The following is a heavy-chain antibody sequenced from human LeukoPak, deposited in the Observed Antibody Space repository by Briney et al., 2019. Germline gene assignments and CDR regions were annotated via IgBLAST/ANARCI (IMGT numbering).Heavy chain of an antibody. CDR2: IYYSGST. Sequence: SETLSLTCTVSGGSISSSSYYWGWIRQPPGKGLEWIGSIYYSGSTYYNPSLKSRVTISVDTSKNQFSLKLSSVTAADTAVYYCARDETYCYDSSGYFQFDPWGQGTLVTVSS. CDR1: GGSISSSSYY. V-gene: IGHV4-39*07. CDR3: ARDETYCYDSSGYFQFDP. J-gene: IGHJ5*02. D-gene: IGHD3-22*01.